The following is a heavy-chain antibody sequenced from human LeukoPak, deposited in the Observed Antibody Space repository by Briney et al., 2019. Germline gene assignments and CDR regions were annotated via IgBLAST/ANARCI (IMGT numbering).Heavy chain of an antibody. Sequence: GGSLRLSCVGSPVTFGTSAMSWVRQAPGKGLEWVSAECAGGTNTFYADSVGGRYTIYRQYSKVTMYMHMDSLRVEDTAQYFCARINCSGGTCYDYFDDWGQGTLVTV. J-gene: IGHJ4*02. CDR1: PVTFGTSA. CDR2: ECAGGTNT. V-gene: IGHV3-23*01. CDR3: ARINCSGGTCYDYFDD. D-gene: IGHD2-15*01.